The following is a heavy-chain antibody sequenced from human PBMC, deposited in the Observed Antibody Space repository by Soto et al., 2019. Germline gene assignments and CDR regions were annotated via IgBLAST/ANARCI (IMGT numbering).Heavy chain of an antibody. CDR2: ISYDGSKK. D-gene: IGHD5-18*01. J-gene: IGHJ4*02. V-gene: IGHV3-30-3*01. CDR1: GFTFSSYA. Sequence: QVQLVESGGGVVQPGRSLRLSCAASGFTFSSYAMHWVRQAPGKGLEWVAVISYDGSKKYYADSVKCLFTISRDTSKNTLYLQMNSLRAEATAVYYCARDRVGETDMVFNYWGQGTLVTVSS. CDR3: ARDRVGETDMVFNY.